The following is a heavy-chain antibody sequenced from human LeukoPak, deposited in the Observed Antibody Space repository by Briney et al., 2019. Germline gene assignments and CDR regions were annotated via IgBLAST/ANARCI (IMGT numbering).Heavy chain of an antibody. J-gene: IGHJ5*02. CDR3: ARDVPRYCSGGSCYGEGSWFDP. CDR2: INPSGGST. D-gene: IGHD2-15*01. CDR1: GYTFTSYY. V-gene: IGHV1-46*01. Sequence: ASVKVSCKASGYTFTSYYMHWVRQAPGQGLEWMGIINPSGGSTSYAQKFQGRVTMTRDTSTSTVYMELSSLRSEDTAVYHCARDVPRYCSGGSCYGEGSWFDPWGQGTLVTVSS.